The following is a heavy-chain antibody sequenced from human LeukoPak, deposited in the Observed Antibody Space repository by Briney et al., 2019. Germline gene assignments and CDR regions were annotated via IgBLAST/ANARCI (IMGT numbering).Heavy chain of an antibody. CDR2: IHHDGRI. D-gene: IGHD3-16*02. CDR1: GGSIDSTNW. Sequence: SETLSLTCDVSGGSIDSTNWWNWVRQPPGKGLEWIGEIHHDGRINYNPSLKSRVTLSVDKSKNQLSLRLNSVTAADTAMYYCARSHDHLWGNYPDYWGQGTLVTISS. J-gene: IGHJ4*02. CDR3: ARSHDHLWGNYPDY. V-gene: IGHV4/OR15-8*01.